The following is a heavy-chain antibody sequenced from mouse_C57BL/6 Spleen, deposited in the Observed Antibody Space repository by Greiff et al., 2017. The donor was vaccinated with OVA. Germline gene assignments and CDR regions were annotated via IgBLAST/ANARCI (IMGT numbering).Heavy chain of an antibody. Sequence: LQQSGAELVRPGASVKMSCKASGYTFTSYNMHWVKQTPRKGLEWIGAIYPGNGDTSYNQKFKGKATLTVDKSSSTAYMQLSSLTSEDSAVYFCARNYGSTYAMDYWGQGTSVTVSS. CDR2: IYPGNGDT. CDR3: ARNYGSTYAMDY. V-gene: IGHV1-12*01. CDR1: GYTFTSYN. J-gene: IGHJ4*01. D-gene: IGHD1-1*01.